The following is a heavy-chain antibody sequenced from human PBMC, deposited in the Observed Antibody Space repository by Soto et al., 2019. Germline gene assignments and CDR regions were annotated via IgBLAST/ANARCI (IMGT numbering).Heavy chain of an antibody. CDR3: VRDIVLVPAASHPLPYHYYGMDV. V-gene: IGHV3-30-3*01. J-gene: IGHJ6*02. Sequence: GGSLRLSCAASGFTFSSYAMHWVRQAPGKGLEWVAVISYDGSNKYYADSVKGRFTISRDNSKNTLYLQMNSLRAEDTAVYYCVRDIVLVPAASHPLPYHYYGMDVWGQGTTVTVSS. CDR2: ISYDGSNK. CDR1: GFTFSSYA. D-gene: IGHD2-2*01.